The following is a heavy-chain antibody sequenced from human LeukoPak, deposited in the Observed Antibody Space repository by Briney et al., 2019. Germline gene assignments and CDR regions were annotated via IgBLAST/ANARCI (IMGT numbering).Heavy chain of an antibody. CDR1: GYTSTGHY. CDR3: ARGYALYSGRYIDFDY. D-gene: IGHD1-26*01. CDR2: INPNNGGT. Sequence: ASVKVSCKASGYTSTGHYMHWVRQAPGQGLEWMGWINPNNGGTNYAQKFQGRVTMTRDTSISTAYMELSRLRSDDTAVYYCARGYALYSGRYIDFDYWGQGTLVTVSS. J-gene: IGHJ4*02. V-gene: IGHV1-2*02.